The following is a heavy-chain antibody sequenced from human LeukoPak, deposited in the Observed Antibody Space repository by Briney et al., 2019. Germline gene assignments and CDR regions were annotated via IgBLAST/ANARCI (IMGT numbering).Heavy chain of an antibody. V-gene: IGHV4-61*02. Sequence: PSETLSLTCTVSGASISSGNYYWTWIRQPAGKGLEWIGRIHTSGSTNYNPSLKSRVAISIDTSKNQFSLNLNSVTAAETAIYDCARDRAGDSFDIWGQGAMVTVSA. CDR3: ARDRAGDSFDI. D-gene: IGHD7-27*01. CDR2: IHTSGST. CDR1: GASISSGNYY. J-gene: IGHJ3*02.